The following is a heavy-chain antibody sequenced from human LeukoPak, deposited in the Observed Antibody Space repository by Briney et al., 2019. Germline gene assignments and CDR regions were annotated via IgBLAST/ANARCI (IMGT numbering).Heavy chain of an antibody. J-gene: IGHJ6*02. CDR2: IFPTDSDT. V-gene: IGHV5-51*01. D-gene: IGHD3-3*01. Sequence: GESLKISCRGSGYGFVSYWIGWVRQMPGKGLEWMGVIFPTDSDTRYSPSFQGQVTISADKSISTAYLQWSSLNASDTAIYYCARHFGVSSSSYGMDVWGQGTTVTVSS. CDR3: ARHFGVSSSSYGMDV. CDR1: GYGFVSYW.